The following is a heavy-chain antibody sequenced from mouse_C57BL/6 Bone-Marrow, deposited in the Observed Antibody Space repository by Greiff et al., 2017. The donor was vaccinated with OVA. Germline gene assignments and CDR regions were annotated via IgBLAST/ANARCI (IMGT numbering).Heavy chain of an antibody. D-gene: IGHD2-2*01. CDR2: IDPSDSYT. CDR3: ASDGYDAEFAY. J-gene: IGHJ3*01. Sequence: VQLQQPGAELVRPGTSVKLSCKASGYTFTSYWMHWVKQRPGQGLEWIGVIDPSDSYTNYNQKFKGKATLTVDTSSSTAYMQLSSLTSEDSAVYYCASDGYDAEFAYWGQGTLVTVSA. CDR1: GYTFTSYW. V-gene: IGHV1-59*01.